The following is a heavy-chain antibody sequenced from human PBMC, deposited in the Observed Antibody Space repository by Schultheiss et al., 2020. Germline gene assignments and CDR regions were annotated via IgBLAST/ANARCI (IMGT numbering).Heavy chain of an antibody. D-gene: IGHD4-17*01. CDR3: AKGRTGRTVTEPFDY. J-gene: IGHJ4*02. CDR2: ISGSGGST. CDR1: GFTFSSYA. V-gene: IGHV3-23*01. Sequence: GGSLRLSCAASGFTFSSYAMSWVRQAPGKGLEWVSAISGSGGSTYYADSVKGRFTISRDNSKNTLYLQMNSLRAEDTAVYYCAKGRTGRTVTEPFDYWGQGTLVTVSS.